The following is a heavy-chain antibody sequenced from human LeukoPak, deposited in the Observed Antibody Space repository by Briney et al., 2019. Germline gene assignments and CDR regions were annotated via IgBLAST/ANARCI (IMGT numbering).Heavy chain of an antibody. Sequence: ASVKVSCKASGYTFTGYYMHWVRQAPGQGLEWMGWINPNSGGTNYAQKFQGRVTMTRDTSISTAYMELSRLRSDDTAVYYCARARRIRITMVRGVIDYLDYWGQGTLVTVSS. CDR2: INPNSGGT. D-gene: IGHD3-10*01. CDR3: ARARRIRITMVRGVIDYLDY. V-gene: IGHV1-2*02. J-gene: IGHJ4*02. CDR1: GYTFTGYY.